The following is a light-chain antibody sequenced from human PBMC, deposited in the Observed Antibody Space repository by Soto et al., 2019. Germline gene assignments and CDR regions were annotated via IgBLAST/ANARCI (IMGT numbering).Light chain of an antibody. Sequence: DIQMTQSPSSLSASVGDSVTITCRTSQHVDRYLSWYQQIPGRAPKLLIYSASSLVSGVPPRFRGSASGTEFTLSISSLQREDFATYYCQHSGHLPLFGPGTKVDIK. V-gene: IGKV1-39*01. CDR3: QHSGHLPL. CDR2: SAS. CDR1: QHVDRY. J-gene: IGKJ3*01.